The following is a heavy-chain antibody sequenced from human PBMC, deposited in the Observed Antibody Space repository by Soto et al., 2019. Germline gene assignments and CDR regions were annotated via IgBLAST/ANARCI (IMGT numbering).Heavy chain of an antibody. CDR1: GFTFSSYS. V-gene: IGHV3-48*01. J-gene: IGHJ4*02. Sequence: EVQLVESGGGLVQPGGSLRLSCAASGFTFSSYSMNWVRQAPGKGLEWVSYISSSSSTIYYADSVKGRFTISRDNAKNSLYLQMNSLRVEDTAVYYCARDSSWSFDYWGQGTLVTVSS. CDR2: ISSSSSTI. CDR3: ARDSSWSFDY. D-gene: IGHD6-13*01.